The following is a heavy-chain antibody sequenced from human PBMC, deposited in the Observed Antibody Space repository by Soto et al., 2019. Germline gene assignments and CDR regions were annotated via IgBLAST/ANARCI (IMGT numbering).Heavy chain of an antibody. Sequence: ASVKVSCKASGGTFSSDAISWVRQAPGQGREWMGGIIPIFGTVNYAQKFQGRVTITADESTSTAYMELSSLRSEDTAVYYCARRGQLAAGLFYWGQGTLLTVSS. J-gene: IGHJ4*02. D-gene: IGHD6-6*01. V-gene: IGHV1-69*13. CDR2: IIPIFGTV. CDR3: ARRGQLAAGLFY. CDR1: GGTFSSDA.